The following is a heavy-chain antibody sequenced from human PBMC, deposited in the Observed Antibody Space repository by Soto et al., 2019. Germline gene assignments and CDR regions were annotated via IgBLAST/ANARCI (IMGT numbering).Heavy chain of an antibody. CDR2: IYSGGTT. D-gene: IGHD6-13*01. Sequence: PGGSLRLSCAASGFTVGSNYMSWVRQAPGKGLERVSIIYSGGTTYYADSVKGRFTISRDNSKNTLYLQMNSLRAEDTAVYYCARAGISQAAAGSLDCCPIDSWGQGTLVTVSS. CDR1: GFTVGSNY. V-gene: IGHV3-66*01. J-gene: IGHJ4*02. CDR3: ARAGISQAAAGSLDCCPIDS.